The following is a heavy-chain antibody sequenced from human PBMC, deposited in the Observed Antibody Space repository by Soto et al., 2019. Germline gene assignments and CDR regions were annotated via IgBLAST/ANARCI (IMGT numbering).Heavy chain of an antibody. J-gene: IGHJ4*02. CDR3: ARTFDYGSGSYYPEDY. D-gene: IGHD3-10*01. CDR2: ISAYNGNT. Sequence: GASVKVSCKASGYTFTSYGISWVRQAPGQGLEWMGWISAYNGNTNYAQKLQGRVTMTTDTSTSTAYMELRSLRSDDTAVYYCARTFDYGSGSYYPEDYWGQGTLVTVSS. V-gene: IGHV1-18*01. CDR1: GYTFTSYG.